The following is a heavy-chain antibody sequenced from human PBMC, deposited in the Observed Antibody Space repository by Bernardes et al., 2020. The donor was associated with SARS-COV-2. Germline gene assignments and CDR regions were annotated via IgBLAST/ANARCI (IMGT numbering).Heavy chain of an antibody. CDR3: ARGEGFWSGYRVVGAFDI. Sequence: GGSLRLSCAASGFTFSSYSMNWVRQAPGKGLEWVSYISSSSSTIYYTDSVKGRFTISRDNAKNSLYLQMNSLRGEDTAVYHCARGEGFWSGYRVVGAFDIWGQGTTVSVSS. V-gene: IGHV3-48*04. D-gene: IGHD3-3*01. J-gene: IGHJ3*02. CDR2: ISSSSSTI. CDR1: GFTFSSYS.